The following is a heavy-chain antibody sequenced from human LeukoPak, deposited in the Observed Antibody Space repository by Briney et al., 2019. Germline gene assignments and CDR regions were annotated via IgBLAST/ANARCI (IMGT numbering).Heavy chain of an antibody. CDR3: VGTYCGGDCYAMYAFDF. D-gene: IGHD2-21*02. V-gene: IGHV4-4*07. Sequence: PSETLSLTCTVSGGSISSYYWSWIRQPAGKGLEWIGRIYTSGSTNYNSSLKSRVTMSVDTSKNQFSLKLSSVTAADTAVYYCVGTYCGGDCYAMYAFDFWGQGTVVSVSS. CDR1: GGSISSYY. J-gene: IGHJ3*01. CDR2: IYTSGST.